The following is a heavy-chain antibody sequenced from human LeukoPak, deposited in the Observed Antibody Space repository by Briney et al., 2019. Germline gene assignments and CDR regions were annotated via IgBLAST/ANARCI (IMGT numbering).Heavy chain of an antibody. Sequence: ASETLSLTCSVSRYSISSGYYWGWIRQPPGKGLEWIGSIYHSGSAYYNASLKSRVTISVDTSKNQFSLKLNSVTAADTAVYYCARESVYSSSWNFDYWGQGTLVTVSS. CDR2: IYHSGSA. CDR1: RYSISSGYY. CDR3: ARESVYSSSWNFDY. D-gene: IGHD6-13*01. J-gene: IGHJ4*02. V-gene: IGHV4-38-2*02.